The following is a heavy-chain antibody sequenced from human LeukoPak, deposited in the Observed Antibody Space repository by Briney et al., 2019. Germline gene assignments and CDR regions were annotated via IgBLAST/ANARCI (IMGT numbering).Heavy chain of an antibody. J-gene: IGHJ5*02. D-gene: IGHD1-14*01. CDR2: ISYDGSNK. V-gene: IGHV3-30-3*01. CDR3: ARDWALIVLNHGGWFDP. Sequence: GGSLRLSCAASGFTFSSYAMHWVRQAPGKGLEWVAVISYDGSNKYHADSVKGRFTISRDNSKNTLYLQMNSLRVEDTAVYYCARDWALIVLNHGGWFDPWGQGTLVTVSS. CDR1: GFTFSSYA.